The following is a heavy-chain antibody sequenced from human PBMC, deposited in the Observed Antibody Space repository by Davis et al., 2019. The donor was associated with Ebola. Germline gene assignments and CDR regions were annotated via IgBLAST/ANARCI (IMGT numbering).Heavy chain of an antibody. V-gene: IGHV4-34*01. CDR3: ARGPSGTPSDY. CDR2: INHSGST. D-gene: IGHD1-1*01. J-gene: IGHJ4*02. Sequence: PSETLSLTCAVYGGSFSGYYWSWIRQPPGKGLEWIGEINHSGSTNYNPSLKSRVTISVDTSKNQFSLKLSSVTAADTAVYYCARGPSGTPSDYWGQGTLVTVSS. CDR1: GGSFSGYY.